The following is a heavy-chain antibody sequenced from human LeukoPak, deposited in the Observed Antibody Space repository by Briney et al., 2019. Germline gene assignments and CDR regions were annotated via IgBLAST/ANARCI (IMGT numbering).Heavy chain of an antibody. CDR2: IYHSGST. CDR1: GGSISSSSYY. Sequence: SETLSLTCTVSGGSISSSSYYWGWIRQPPGKGLEWIGSIYHSGSTNYNPSLKSRVTISVDKSKNQFSLKLSSVTAADTAVYYCARETRTGYYDSSGAFDYWGQGTLVTVSS. V-gene: IGHV4-39*07. D-gene: IGHD3-22*01. CDR3: ARETRTGYYDSSGAFDY. J-gene: IGHJ4*02.